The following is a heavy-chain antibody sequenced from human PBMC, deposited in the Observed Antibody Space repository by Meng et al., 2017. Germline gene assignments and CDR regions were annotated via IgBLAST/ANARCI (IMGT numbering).Heavy chain of an antibody. CDR3: ARVYDPRTYYYYGMDV. J-gene: IGHJ6*02. CDR2: IWYDGSNT. D-gene: IGHD3-16*01. Sequence: GESLKISCAASGFTFSSYGMHWVRQAPGKGLEWVAVIWYDGSNTYYADSVKGRFTISRDNSKNTLYLQMNSLRAEDTAVYYCARVYDPRTYYYYGMDVWGQGTTVTVSS. CDR1: GFTFSSYG. V-gene: IGHV3-33*01.